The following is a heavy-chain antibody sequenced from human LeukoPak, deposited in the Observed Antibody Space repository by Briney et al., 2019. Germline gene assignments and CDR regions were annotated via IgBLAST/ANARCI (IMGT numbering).Heavy chain of an antibody. CDR1: GFTFSSYA. J-gene: IGHJ4*02. Sequence: GGSLRLSCAASGFTFSSYAMSWVRQAPGKGLEWVSAISGSGGSTYYADSVKGRFTISRDNSKNTLYLQMNSLRAEDTAVYYCAKGDYGDYITDIQANFDYWGQGTLVTVPS. V-gene: IGHV3-23*01. CDR3: AKGDYGDYITDIQANFDY. D-gene: IGHD4-17*01. CDR2: ISGSGGST.